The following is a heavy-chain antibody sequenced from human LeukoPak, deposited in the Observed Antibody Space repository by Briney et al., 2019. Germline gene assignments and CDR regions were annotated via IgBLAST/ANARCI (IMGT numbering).Heavy chain of an antibody. V-gene: IGHV4-61*02. J-gene: IGHJ3*02. CDR1: GGSISSGSYY. Sequence: PSETLSLTCTVSGGSISSGSYYWSWIRQPAGKGLEWIGRIYTSGSTNYNPSLKSRVTISVDSSKNQFALKISSDTSAKTAVDYCTRGGSGSYIAFDIWGRGTMVTVSS. CDR3: TRGGSGSYIAFDI. D-gene: IGHD3-10*01. CDR2: IYTSGST.